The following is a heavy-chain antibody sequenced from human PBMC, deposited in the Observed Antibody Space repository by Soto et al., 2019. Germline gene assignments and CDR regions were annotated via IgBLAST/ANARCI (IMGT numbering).Heavy chain of an antibody. CDR2: ISAYNGNT. V-gene: IGHV1-18*01. D-gene: IGHD1-1*01. Sequence: ASLKLSCKSSGYPFTSYVISWVRQAPGQGLEWMGWISAYNGNTNYAQKLQGRVTMTTDTSTSTAYMELRSLRSDDTAVYYCARGTNCYYYYGIDVWGQGTTVTVSS. CDR3: ARGTNCYYYYGIDV. J-gene: IGHJ6*02. CDR1: GYPFTSYV.